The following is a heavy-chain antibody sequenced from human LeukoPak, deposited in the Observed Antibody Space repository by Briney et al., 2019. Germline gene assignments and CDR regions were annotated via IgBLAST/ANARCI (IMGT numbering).Heavy chain of an antibody. D-gene: IGHD1-26*01. V-gene: IGHV4-38-2*01. CDR1: GYSISSGYY. CDR2: IYHSGST. CDR3: AAHDGGVGAPPGG. Sequence: PSETPSLTCAVSGYSISSGYYWGWIRQPPGKGLEWIGSIYHSGSTYYNPSLKSRVTISVDTSKNQFSLKLSSVTAADTAVYYCAAHDGGVGAPPGGWGQGTLVTVSS. J-gene: IGHJ4*02.